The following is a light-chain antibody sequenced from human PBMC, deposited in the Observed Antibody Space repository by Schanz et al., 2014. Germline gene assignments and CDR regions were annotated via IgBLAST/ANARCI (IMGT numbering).Light chain of an antibody. J-gene: IGLJ1*01. Sequence: QSVLTQPPSVSAAPGQKVTISCSGSSSNIGNNYVSWYQQLPGAAPKLLIYDNNERPSGIPDRFSGSKSGTSVTLGITGLQTGDEADYYCQSSHNPLTDYVFGTGTKLTVL. V-gene: IGLV1-51*01. CDR3: QSSHNPLTDYV. CDR2: DNN. CDR1: SSNIGNNY.